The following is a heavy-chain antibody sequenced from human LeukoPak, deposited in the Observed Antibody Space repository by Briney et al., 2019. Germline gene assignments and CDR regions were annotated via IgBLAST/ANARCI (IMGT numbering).Heavy chain of an antibody. CDR2: IWYDGSNK. D-gene: IGHD6-13*01. CDR1: GFTFSTYG. Sequence: GRSLRLSCAASGFTFSTYGMHWVRQAPGKGLEWVAVIWYDGSNKYYADSVKGRFTISRDNSKNTLYLQMNSLRAEDTAVYYCARDHQDGSSWLLFDPWGQGTLVTVSS. J-gene: IGHJ5*02. V-gene: IGHV3-33*01. CDR3: ARDHQDGSSWLLFDP.